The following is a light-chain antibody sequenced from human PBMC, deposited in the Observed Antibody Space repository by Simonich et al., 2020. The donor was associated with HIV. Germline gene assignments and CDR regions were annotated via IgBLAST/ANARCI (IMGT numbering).Light chain of an antibody. CDR1: SSDVGVYNF. V-gene: IGLV2-11*01. J-gene: IGLJ3*02. CDR3: CSYAGSYTWV. Sequence: QSALPQPRSVSGSPGQSVSISCTGTSSDVGVYNFVPWYQQHPCKAPKLMIYEVSQRPSGVPVRFSGSKSGNTASLTISGLQAEDEADYYCCSYAGSYTWVFGGGTKRTVL. CDR2: EVS.